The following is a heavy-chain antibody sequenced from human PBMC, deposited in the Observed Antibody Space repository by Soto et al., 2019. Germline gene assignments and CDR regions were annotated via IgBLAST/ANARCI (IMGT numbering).Heavy chain of an antibody. J-gene: IGHJ6*02. CDR1: GFTFSSYG. CDR3: ARDGSGGSPYYYYGMDV. CDR2: IWYDGSNK. D-gene: IGHD3-10*01. Sequence: GGSLRLSCAASGFTFSSYGMHWVRQAPGKGLEWVAVIWYDGSNKYYADSVKGRFTISRDNSKNTLYLQMNSLRAEDTAVYYCARDGSGGSPYYYYGMDVWGQGTTVTVSS. V-gene: IGHV3-33*01.